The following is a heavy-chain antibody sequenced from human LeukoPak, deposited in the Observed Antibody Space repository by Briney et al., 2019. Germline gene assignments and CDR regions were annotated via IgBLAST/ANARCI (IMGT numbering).Heavy chain of an antibody. D-gene: IGHD3-3*01. J-gene: IGHJ5*02. CDR3: ARPNDFSWFDP. V-gene: IGHV1-2*02. Sequence: ASVKVSCKTSGYTFTAYYTHWVRQAPGQGLEWMGWISPNSGGTNYAQKFQGRVTMTRDTSISTAYMELSRLRSDDTAVYYCARPNDFSWFDPWGQGTLVTVSS. CDR2: ISPNSGGT. CDR1: GYTFTAYY.